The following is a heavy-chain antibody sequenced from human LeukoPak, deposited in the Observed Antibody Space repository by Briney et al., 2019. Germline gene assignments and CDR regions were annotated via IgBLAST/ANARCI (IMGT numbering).Heavy chain of an antibody. Sequence: NPSETLSLTCAVYGGSFSGYYWSWIRQPPGKGLEWIGEINHSGSTNYNPSLKSRVTISVDTSKNQFSLKLSSVTAADTAVYYCARGLYQLLNWWVDPWGQGTLVTVSS. J-gene: IGHJ5*02. CDR3: ARGLYQLLNWWVDP. D-gene: IGHD2-2*01. V-gene: IGHV4-34*01. CDR2: INHSGST. CDR1: GGSFSGYY.